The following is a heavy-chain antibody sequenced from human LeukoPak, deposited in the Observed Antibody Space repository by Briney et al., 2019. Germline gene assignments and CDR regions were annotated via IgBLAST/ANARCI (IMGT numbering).Heavy chain of an antibody. CDR2: ITWDGGST. CDR1: GFTFDDYA. Sequence: GSLILSCAASGFTFDDYAMHWVRQASGKGLEWVSHITWDGGSTHYADSVEGRFTISRDNAKNSLYLQMNSLRAEDTDVYYCARVHGAYPFDYWGQGTLVTVSS. J-gene: IGHJ4*02. CDR3: ARVHGAYPFDY. D-gene: IGHD4/OR15-4a*01. V-gene: IGHV3-43D*03.